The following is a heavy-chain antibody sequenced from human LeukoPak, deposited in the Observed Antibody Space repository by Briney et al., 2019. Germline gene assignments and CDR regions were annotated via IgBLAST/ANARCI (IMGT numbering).Heavy chain of an antibody. V-gene: IGHV3-23*01. CDR1: GFTFSSYE. J-gene: IGHJ4*02. CDR2: ISGRGDNT. CDR3: AKRVQGNTGPFHC. Sequence: PGGSLRLSCAASGFTFSSYEMNWVRQAPGKGLEWVSGISGRGDNTYYADSVKGRFTISRDNSKNTLRLQMNSLRDEDTAVYYCAKRVQGNTGPFHCWGQGTLASVSS. D-gene: IGHD4-23*01.